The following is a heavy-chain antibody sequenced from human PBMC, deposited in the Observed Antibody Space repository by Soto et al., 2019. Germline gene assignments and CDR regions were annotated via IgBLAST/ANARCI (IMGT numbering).Heavy chain of an antibody. Sequence: GGSLRLSCAASGFTFSSYAMSWVRQAPGKGLEWVSAISGSGGSTYYADSVKGRFTISRDNSKNTLYLQMNSLRAEDTAVYYCANRGDSSGYLFNYWGQGTLVTVSS. CDR1: GFTFSSYA. D-gene: IGHD3-22*01. CDR3: ANRGDSSGYLFNY. J-gene: IGHJ4*02. V-gene: IGHV3-23*01. CDR2: ISGSGGST.